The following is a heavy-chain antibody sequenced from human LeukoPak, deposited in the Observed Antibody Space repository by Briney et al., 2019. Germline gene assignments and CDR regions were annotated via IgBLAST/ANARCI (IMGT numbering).Heavy chain of an antibody. CDR3: ARYCSGGICTKGFDY. Sequence: GGSLRLSCAASGFTFSSYSMNWVRQAPGKGLEWLSYISTTSSIMYYADSVKGRFTISRDNAKNSLYLQMNSLRAEDTAVYYCARYCSGGICTKGFDYWGQGTLVTVSS. J-gene: IGHJ4*02. CDR1: GFTFSSYS. CDR2: ISTTSSIM. D-gene: IGHD2-15*01. V-gene: IGHV3-48*01.